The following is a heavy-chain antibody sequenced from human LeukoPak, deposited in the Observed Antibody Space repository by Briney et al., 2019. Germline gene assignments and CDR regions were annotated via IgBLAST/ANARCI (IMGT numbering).Heavy chain of an antibody. CDR3: AKDTVPYYYGSGSYGNWFDP. J-gene: IGHJ5*02. CDR1: GFTFDDYA. Sequence: GRSLRLSCAASGFTFDDYAMHWVRQAPGKGLEWVSGISWNSGSIGYADSVKGRFTISGDNAKNSLYLQMNSLRAEDTALYYCAKDTVPYYYGSGSYGNWFDPWGQGTLVTVSS. V-gene: IGHV3-9*01. CDR2: ISWNSGSI. D-gene: IGHD3-10*01.